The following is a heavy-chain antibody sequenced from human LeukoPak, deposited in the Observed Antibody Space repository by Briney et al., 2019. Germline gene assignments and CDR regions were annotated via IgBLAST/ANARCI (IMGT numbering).Heavy chain of an antibody. V-gene: IGHV3-20*04. J-gene: IGHJ4*02. CDR1: GFTFDDYG. D-gene: IGHD2-21*02. CDR3: ARGRIVVVTAITPPFDY. Sequence: GGSLRLSCAASGFTFDDYGMSWVRQAPGKGLEWVSGINWNGGSTGYSDSVKGRFTISRDNAKNSLYLQMNSLRAEDTAVYYCARGRIVVVTAITPPFDYWGQGTLVTVSS. CDR2: INWNGGST.